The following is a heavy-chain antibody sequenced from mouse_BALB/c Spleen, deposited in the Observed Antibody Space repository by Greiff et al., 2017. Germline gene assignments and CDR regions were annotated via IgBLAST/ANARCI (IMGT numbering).Heavy chain of an antibody. CDR1: GYSITSGYY. CDR2: ISYDGSN. D-gene: IGHD1-1*01. Sequence: EVKLMESGPGLVKPSQSLSLTCSVTGYSITSGYYWNWIRQFPGNKLEWMGYISYDGSNNYNPSLKNRISITRDTSKNQFFLKLNSVTTEDTATYYCARDQETYGSSYYAMDYWGQGTSVTVSS. V-gene: IGHV3-6*02. J-gene: IGHJ4*01. CDR3: ARDQETYGSSYYAMDY.